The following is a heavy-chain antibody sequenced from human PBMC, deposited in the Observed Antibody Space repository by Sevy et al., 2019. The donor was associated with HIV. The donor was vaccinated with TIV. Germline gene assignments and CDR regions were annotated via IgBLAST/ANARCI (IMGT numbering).Heavy chain of an antibody. V-gene: IGHV3-23*01. D-gene: IGHD2-2*02. CDR1: GFTFSSYA. CDR3: AKSARYGSSTSCYSSAGGYYYYGMDV. CDR2: ISGSGGST. J-gene: IGHJ6*02. Sequence: GGSLRLSCAASGFTFSSYAMSWVRQAPGKGLEWVSAISGSGGSTYYADSVKGRFTISRDNSKNRVYLQINRLRAGDTALYYCAKSARYGSSTSCYSSAGGYYYYGMDVWGQGTTVTVSS.